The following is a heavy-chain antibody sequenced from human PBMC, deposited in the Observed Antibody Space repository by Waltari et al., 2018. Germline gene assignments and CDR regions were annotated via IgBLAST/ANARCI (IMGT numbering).Heavy chain of an antibody. CDR2: INHSGST. D-gene: IGHD2-8*01. CDR3: ARRKGALWLYAPFYYYMDV. J-gene: IGHJ6*03. V-gene: IGHV4-34*01. CDR1: GGSFSGYH. Sequence: QVQLQQWGAGLLKPSETLSLTCAVYGGSFSGYHWSWIRQPPGKGLEWIGEINHSGSTNYNPSLKSRVTISVDTSKNQFSLKLSSVTAADTAVYYCARRKGALWLYAPFYYYMDVWGKGTTVTVSS.